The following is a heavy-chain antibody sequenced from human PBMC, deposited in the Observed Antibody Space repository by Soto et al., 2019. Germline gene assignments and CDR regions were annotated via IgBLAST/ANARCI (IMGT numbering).Heavy chain of an antibody. CDR1: GYTFTSYA. V-gene: IGHV1-3*01. CDR3: ARDLGGWTDY. D-gene: IGHD6-19*01. Sequence: QVQLVQSGAEVKKPGASVKVSCKASGYTFTSYAMQWVRQAPGQRLEWMGWINAGNGNTKYSQKFXXRVTSTSDTSASTDYMELSSLRSEDTAVYYCARDLGGWTDYWGQGTLVTVSS. J-gene: IGHJ4*02. CDR2: INAGNGNT.